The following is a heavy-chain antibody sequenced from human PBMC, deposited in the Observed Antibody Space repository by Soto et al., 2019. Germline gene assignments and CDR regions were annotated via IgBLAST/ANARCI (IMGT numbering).Heavy chain of an antibody. J-gene: IGHJ4*02. Sequence: NAWMNWVRQAPGKGLEWVGRIKSKTDGGTTDYAAPVKGRFTISRDDSKNTLYLQMNSLKTEDTAVYYCTTDSPIFSFDYWGQGTLVTVSS. CDR2: IKSKTDGGTT. V-gene: IGHV3-15*07. CDR3: TTDSPIFSFDY. CDR1: NAW. D-gene: IGHD3-9*01.